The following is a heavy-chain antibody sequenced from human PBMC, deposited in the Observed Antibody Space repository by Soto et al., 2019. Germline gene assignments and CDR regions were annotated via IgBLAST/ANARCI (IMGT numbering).Heavy chain of an antibody. CDR1: GFTFSSYG. J-gene: IGHJ4*02. Sequence: QVQLVESGGGVVQPGRSLRLSCAASGFTFSSYGMLWVRQAPGKGLEWVAVISYDGSNKYYADSVKGRFTISRDNSKNTLYLQMNSLRAEDTAVYYCARGPLGDTAMVTDYFDYWGQGTLVTVSS. V-gene: IGHV3-30*03. CDR2: ISYDGSNK. D-gene: IGHD5-18*01. CDR3: ARGPLGDTAMVTDYFDY.